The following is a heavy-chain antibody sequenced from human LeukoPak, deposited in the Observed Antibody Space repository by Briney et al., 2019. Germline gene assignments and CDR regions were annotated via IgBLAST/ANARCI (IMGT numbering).Heavy chain of an antibody. V-gene: IGHV4-59*06. CDR2: IYHSGST. CDR1: GGSISSYY. CDR3: RSSSSSSPFGY. Sequence: KPSETLSLTCTVSGGSISSYYWSWIRQPPGKGLEWIGYIYHSGSTYYNPSLKSRVTISVDRSKNQFSLKLSSVTAADTAVYYCRSSSSSSPFGYWGQGTLVTVSS. J-gene: IGHJ4*02. D-gene: IGHD6-13*01.